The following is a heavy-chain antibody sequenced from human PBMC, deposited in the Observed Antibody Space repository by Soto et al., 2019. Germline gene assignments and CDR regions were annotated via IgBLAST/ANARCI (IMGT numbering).Heavy chain of an antibody. D-gene: IGHD6-19*01. V-gene: IGHV3-23*01. CDR2: ISGSGGST. J-gene: IGHJ6*02. Sequence: VGSLRLSCAASGFTFSSYAMSWVRQAPWKGLEWVSAISGSGGSTYYADSVKGRFTISRDNSKNTLYLQMNSLRAEDTAVYYCAKDWSGGWYSPLGMDVWGQGTTVTVSS. CDR1: GFTFSSYA. CDR3: AKDWSGGWYSPLGMDV.